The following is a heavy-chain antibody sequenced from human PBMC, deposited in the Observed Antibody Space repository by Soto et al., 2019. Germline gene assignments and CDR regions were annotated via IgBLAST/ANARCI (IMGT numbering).Heavy chain of an antibody. J-gene: IGHJ6*02. CDR2: ISSSSSYI. D-gene: IGHD3-10*01. V-gene: IGHV3-21*01. Sequence: GGSLRLSCAASGFTFSSYSMNWVRQAPGKGLEWVSSISSSSSYIYYADSVKGRFTISRDNAKNSLYLQMNSLRAEDTAVYYCARDYSMVRGFPAKGGYYYYGMDVWGQGTTVTVSS. CDR1: GFTFSSYS. CDR3: ARDYSMVRGFPAKGGYYYYGMDV.